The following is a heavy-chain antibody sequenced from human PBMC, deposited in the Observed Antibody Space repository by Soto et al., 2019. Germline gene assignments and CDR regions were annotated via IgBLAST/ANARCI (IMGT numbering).Heavy chain of an antibody. J-gene: IGHJ4*02. CDR3: AHRLSGDTGNWNYGAFDY. D-gene: IGHD1-7*01. CDR2: IYWDDDK. CDR1: GFSLSTSGVG. Sequence: QITLKESGPTLVKPTQTLTLTCTFSGFSLSTSGVGVGWIRQPPGKALEWVALIYWDDDKRYNPSLKSRLTITKDTSKNLVGLTMANMDPVDTATYSCAHRLSGDTGNWNYGAFDYWGQGTLVTVSS. V-gene: IGHV2-5*02.